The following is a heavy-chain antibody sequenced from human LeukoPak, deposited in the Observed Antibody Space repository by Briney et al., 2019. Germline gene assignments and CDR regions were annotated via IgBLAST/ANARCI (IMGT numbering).Heavy chain of an antibody. V-gene: IGHV1-2*02. Sequence: ASVNVSCKASGYTFTAWYIHWVRQAPGQGLEWMGWIDPNSGGTGYAQKFQGRVTLTRDTSIRTAYMDLSSLRSDDTAVYYCARGIYSGIYGRLDPWGQGTLVTVSS. CDR1: GYTFTAWY. J-gene: IGHJ5*02. D-gene: IGHD3-10*01. CDR3: ARGIYSGIYGRLDP. CDR2: IDPNSGGT.